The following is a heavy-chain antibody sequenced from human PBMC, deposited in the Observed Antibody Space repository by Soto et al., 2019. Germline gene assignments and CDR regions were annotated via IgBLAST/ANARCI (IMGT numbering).Heavy chain of an antibody. D-gene: IGHD3-22*01. V-gene: IGHV1-3*01. CDR2: INAGNGNT. CDR1: GYTFTSYS. Sequence: ASVKGSCKASGYTFTSYSMHWVRQASGQRLEWMGWINAGNGNTKYSQKFQGRVTITRDTSASTAYMEVSSLRSEDTAVYYCARGDYYDIHDYWGQGTLVTVSS. J-gene: IGHJ4*02. CDR3: ARGDYYDIHDY.